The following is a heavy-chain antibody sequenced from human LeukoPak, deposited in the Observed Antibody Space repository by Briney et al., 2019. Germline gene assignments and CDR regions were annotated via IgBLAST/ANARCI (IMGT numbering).Heavy chain of an antibody. CDR2: ISGSGGST. CDR1: GFTFSSYA. J-gene: IGHJ4*02. CDR3: ARRHVGYDRSGYYGSNTIPADY. V-gene: IGHV3-23*01. Sequence: GGSLRLSCAASGFTFSSYAMSWVRQAPGKGLEWVSAISGSGGSTYYADSVKGRFTISRDNSKNTVYLQMNSLRAEDTAVYYCARRHVGYDRSGYYGSNTIPADYWGQGTLVTVSS. D-gene: IGHD3-22*01.